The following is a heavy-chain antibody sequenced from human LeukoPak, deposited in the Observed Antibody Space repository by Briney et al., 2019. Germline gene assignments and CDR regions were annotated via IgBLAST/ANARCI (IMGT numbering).Heavy chain of an antibody. CDR1: GYTFTGYY. D-gene: IGHD3-3*01. CDR3: ARLDFWSCYSYYYYGMDV. CDR2: INPNSGGT. J-gene: IGHJ6*02. Sequence: GASVKVSCKASGYTFTGYYMHWVRQAPGQGLEWMGWINPNSGGTNYAQKFQGRVTMTRDTSISTAYMELSRLRSDDTAVYYCARLDFWSCYSYYYYGMDVWGQGTTVTVSS. V-gene: IGHV1-2*02.